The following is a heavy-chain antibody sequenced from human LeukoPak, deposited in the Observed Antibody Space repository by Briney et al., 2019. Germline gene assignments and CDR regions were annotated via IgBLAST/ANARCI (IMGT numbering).Heavy chain of an antibody. CDR3: ARGITGTSDAFDI. CDR2: IKQDGSEK. J-gene: IGHJ3*02. V-gene: IGHV3-7*01. CDR1: GFTFSSYW. Sequence: PGGSLRLSWAASGFTFSSYWMSWVRQAPGKGLEWVANIKQDGSEKYYVDSVKGRFTISRDNAKNSLYLQMNSLRAEDTAVYYCARGITGTSDAFDIWGQGTMVTVSS. D-gene: IGHD1/OR15-1a*01.